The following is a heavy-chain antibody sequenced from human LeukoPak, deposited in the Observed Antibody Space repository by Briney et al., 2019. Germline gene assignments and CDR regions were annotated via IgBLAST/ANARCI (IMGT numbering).Heavy chain of an antibody. Sequence: QTGGSLRLSCAASGFTFSSYGMHWVRQAPGKGLEWVAFIRYDGSNKYYAGSVKGRFTISRDNSKNTLYLQMNSLRAEDTAVYYCAKDLGEDLGGAVAGSGLYWGQGTLVTVSS. CDR3: AKDLGEDLGGAVAGSGLY. CDR2: IRYDGSNK. D-gene: IGHD6-19*01. J-gene: IGHJ4*02. V-gene: IGHV3-30*02. CDR1: GFTFSSYG.